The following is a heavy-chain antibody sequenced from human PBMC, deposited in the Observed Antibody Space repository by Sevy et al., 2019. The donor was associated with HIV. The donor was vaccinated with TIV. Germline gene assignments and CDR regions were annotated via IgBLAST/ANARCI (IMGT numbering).Heavy chain of an antibody. Sequence: GGSLRLSCGASGFIFSTYGMHWVRQAPGKGLEWVALIWYDGSSKYYADSVQGRFTISRENSKNTLDLQMNSLRDEETAVYYCVGGASIVEAGNFAYWGQGTLVTVAS. CDR2: IWYDGSSK. J-gene: IGHJ4*02. CDR1: GFIFSTYG. V-gene: IGHV3-30*02. D-gene: IGHD6-13*01. CDR3: VGGASIVEAGNFAY.